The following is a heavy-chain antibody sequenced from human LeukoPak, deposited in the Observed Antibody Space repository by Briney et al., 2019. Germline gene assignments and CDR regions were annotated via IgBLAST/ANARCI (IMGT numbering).Heavy chain of an antibody. Sequence: GGFLRLSCATSGFTFSSYSMNWVRQAPGKGLEWVSSISTSSSIIYYADSVKGRFTISRHNAKNSLYLQMNSLRAEDTAVYYCARVNYDSSGYYYGTLDYWGQGTQVTVSS. D-gene: IGHD3-22*01. V-gene: IGHV3-21*01. CDR1: GFTFSSYS. J-gene: IGHJ4*02. CDR2: ISTSSSII. CDR3: ARVNYDSSGYYYGTLDY.